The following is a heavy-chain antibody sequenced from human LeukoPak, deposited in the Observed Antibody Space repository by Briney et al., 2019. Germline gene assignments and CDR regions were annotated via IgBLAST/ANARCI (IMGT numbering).Heavy chain of an antibody. J-gene: IGHJ4*02. V-gene: IGHV1-24*01. D-gene: IGHD3-10*01. Sequence: GASVKVSCTVSGYTLTELSMHWVRQAPGKGLEWMGGFDPEDGETIYAQKFQGRVTMTENTSTDTAYMELSSLRSEDTAVYYCATDLTYYGSGSYNYWGQGTLVTVSS. CDR1: GYTLTELS. CDR3: ATDLTYYGSGSYNY. CDR2: FDPEDGET.